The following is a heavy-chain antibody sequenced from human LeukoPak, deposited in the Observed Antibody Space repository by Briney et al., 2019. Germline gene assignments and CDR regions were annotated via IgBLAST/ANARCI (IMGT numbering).Heavy chain of an antibody. D-gene: IGHD1-26*01. J-gene: IGHJ4*02. CDR3: ARDREEGIDY. CDR1: GGSFSGYY. CDR2: INHSGST. V-gene: IGHV4-34*01. Sequence: SETLSLTCAVYGGSFSGYYWSWIRQPPGKGLEWIGEINHSGSTNYNPSLKSRVTISIDTSKNQFSLKLSSVTAADTAVYYCARDREEGIDYWGQGTLVTVSS.